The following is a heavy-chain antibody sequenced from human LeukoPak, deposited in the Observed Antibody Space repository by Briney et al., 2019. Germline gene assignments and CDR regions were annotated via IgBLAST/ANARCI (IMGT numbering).Heavy chain of an antibody. CDR1: GFTFSSYS. J-gene: IGHJ4*02. V-gene: IGHV3-33*06. D-gene: IGHD3-3*01. CDR3: AEVIGERTYYDFWSGYKSFDY. Sequence: GGSLRLSCAASGFTFSSYSMNWVRQAPGKGLEWVAVIWYDGSNKYYADSVKGRFTISRDNSKNTLYLQMNSLRAEDTAVYYRAEVIGERTYYDFWSGYKSFDYWGQGTLVTVSS. CDR2: IWYDGSNK.